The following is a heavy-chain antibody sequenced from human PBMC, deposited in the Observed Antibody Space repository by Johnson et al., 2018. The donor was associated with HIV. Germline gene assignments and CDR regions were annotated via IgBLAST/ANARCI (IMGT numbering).Heavy chain of an antibody. V-gene: IGHV3-64*07. D-gene: IGHD5/OR15-5a*01. Sequence: VQLVESGGGLVQPGGSLRLSCAVSGFIFSSYAMHWVRQAPGKGLESISTISSNGGSTYYVGSVRGRFTISRDNANPSLSLQMDSLRVEDTAVYYCARPYDAFVYGAFDVWGPGTMVTVSS. J-gene: IGHJ3*01. CDR3: ARPYDAFVYGAFDV. CDR1: GFIFSSYA. CDR2: ISSNGGST.